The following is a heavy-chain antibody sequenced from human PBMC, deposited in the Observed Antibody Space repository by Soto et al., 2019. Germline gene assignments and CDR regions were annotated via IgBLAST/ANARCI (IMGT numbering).Heavy chain of an antibody. V-gene: IGHV4-59*08. CDR2: IYYSGST. CDR3: SATNYYYYYMDV. Sequence: QVQLQESGPGLVKPSETLSLTCTVSGGSISSYYWSWIRQPPGKGLEWIGYIYYSGSTNYNPSLMSRVTISVDTSKNQFSLKLSSVTAADTAVYYCSATNYYYYYMDVWGKGTTVTVSS. J-gene: IGHJ6*03. CDR1: GGSISSYY.